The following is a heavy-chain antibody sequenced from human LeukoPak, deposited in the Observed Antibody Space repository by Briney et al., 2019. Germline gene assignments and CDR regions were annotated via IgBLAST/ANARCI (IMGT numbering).Heavy chain of an antibody. CDR3: ARASLEWLIDY. D-gene: IGHD3-3*01. CDR1: GGSISSGSYY. J-gene: IGHJ4*02. CDR2: IYTSGST. Sequence: SETLSLTCTVSGGSISSGSYYWSWIRQPAGKGLEWIGRIYTSGSTNYNPSLKSRVTISVDTSKNQFSLKLSSVTAADTAVYYCARASLEWLIDYWGQGTLVTVSS. V-gene: IGHV4-61*02.